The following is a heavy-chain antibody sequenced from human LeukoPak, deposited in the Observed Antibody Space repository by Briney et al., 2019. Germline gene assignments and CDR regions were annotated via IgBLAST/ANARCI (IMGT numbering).Heavy chain of an antibody. CDR3: AKDPTGAYGDYDDY. CDR2: ISGSGGST. D-gene: IGHD4-17*01. Sequence: GGSLRLSCAAFGFTFSSYAMSWVRQAPGKGLEWVSAISGSGGSTYYADSVKGRFTISRDNSKNTLYLQMNSLRAEDTAVYYCAKDPTGAYGDYDDYWGQGTLVTVSS. CDR1: GFTFSSYA. V-gene: IGHV3-23*01. J-gene: IGHJ4*02.